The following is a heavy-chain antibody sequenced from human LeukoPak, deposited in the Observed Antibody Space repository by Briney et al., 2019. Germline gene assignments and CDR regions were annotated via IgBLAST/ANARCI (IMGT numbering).Heavy chain of an antibody. Sequence: SETLSLTCAVYGGSFSGYYWSWIRQPPGKGLEWIGEINHSGSTNYNPSLKSRVTISVDTSKNQFSLKLSSVTAADTAVYYCARVAGGYDSLDYWGQGTLVTVSS. J-gene: IGHJ4*02. CDR1: GGSFSGYY. CDR3: ARVAGGYDSLDY. D-gene: IGHD5-12*01. V-gene: IGHV4-34*01. CDR2: INHSGST.